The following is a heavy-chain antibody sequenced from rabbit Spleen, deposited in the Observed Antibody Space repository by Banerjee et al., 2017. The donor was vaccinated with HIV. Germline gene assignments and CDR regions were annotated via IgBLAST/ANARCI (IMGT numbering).Heavy chain of an antibody. CDR3: ARDLVGVIGWNFYL. V-gene: IGHV1S45*01. D-gene: IGHD1-1*01. CDR1: GFSFSDRDV. CDR2: INAATGKG. J-gene: IGHJ4*01. Sequence: QEQLEESGGGLVKPGGSLTLTCEASGFSFSDRDVMCWVRQAPGKGLEWIACINAATGKGVYASWAKGRFAISKTSSTTVTLRMTSLTAADTATYFCARDLVGVIGWNFYLWGQGTLVTVS.